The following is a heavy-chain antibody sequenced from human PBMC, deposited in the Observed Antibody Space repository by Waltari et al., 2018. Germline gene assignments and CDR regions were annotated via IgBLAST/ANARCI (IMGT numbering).Heavy chain of an antibody. CDR1: GGSINTFY. CDR2: IYYSGST. CDR3: ARGGSGSRANFDC. Sequence: QVQLQESGPGLVKPSETLSLTCTVSGGSINTFYCNWIRQPPGKGLECIGNIYYSGSTNYSPSLKSRVTISVDTSKNQFSLNLSSVTAADTAVYYCARGGSGSRANFDCWGQGTLVTVSS. J-gene: IGHJ4*02. V-gene: IGHV4-59*01. D-gene: IGHD3-10*01.